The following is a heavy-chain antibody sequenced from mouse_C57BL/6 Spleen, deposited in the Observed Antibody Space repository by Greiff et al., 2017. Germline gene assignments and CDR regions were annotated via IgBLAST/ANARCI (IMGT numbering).Heavy chain of an antibody. CDR3: AEDSSGYGFAY. D-gene: IGHD3-2*02. J-gene: IGHJ3*01. CDR2: IYPGDGDT. CDR1: GYAFSSSW. Sequence: AQLQQSGPELVKPGASVKISCKASGYAFSSSWMNWVKQRPGKGLEWIGRIYPGDGDTNYNGKFKGKATLTADKSSSTAYMQLSSLTSEDSAVYFCAEDSSGYGFAYWGQGTLVTVSA. V-gene: IGHV1-82*01.